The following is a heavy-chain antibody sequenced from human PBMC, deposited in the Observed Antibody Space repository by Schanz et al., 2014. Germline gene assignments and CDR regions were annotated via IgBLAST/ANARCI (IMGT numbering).Heavy chain of an antibody. CDR2: ISFSGNTI. Sequence: EVQLVESGGGLVRPGGSLRLSCTTSGLIFSTYTLNSVRQAPGKGLEWISYISFSGNTIYYADSVKGRFTISRDNAKNSVFLQMNRLRAEDTAVYYCATEGPRGTRHPINYYYAMDNWGQGTKVTV. V-gene: IGHV3-48*01. CDR3: ATEGPRGTRHPINYYYAMDN. J-gene: IGHJ6*02. CDR1: GLIFSTYT. D-gene: IGHD6-6*01.